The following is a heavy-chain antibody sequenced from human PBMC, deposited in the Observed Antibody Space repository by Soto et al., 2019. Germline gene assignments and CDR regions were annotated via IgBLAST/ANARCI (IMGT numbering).Heavy chain of an antibody. Sequence: SATLSLTCTFSSGSMRSYYWSWIRQPPGRGLEWIGYIYDSGSTTYNPSLKSRVTISIDTSKKQFSLKLGSVTAADTAVYYCARGKVAAHQRFLDPWGQGTLVTVSS. CDR1: SGSMRSYY. V-gene: IGHV4-59*01. J-gene: IGHJ5*02. D-gene: IGHD6-25*01. CDR3: ARGKVAAHQRFLDP. CDR2: IYDSGST.